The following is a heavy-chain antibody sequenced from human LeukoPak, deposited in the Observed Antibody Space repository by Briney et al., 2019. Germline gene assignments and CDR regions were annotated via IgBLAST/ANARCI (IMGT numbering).Heavy chain of an antibody. CDR1: GGSISNYY. D-gene: IGHD3-16*01. J-gene: IGHJ6*02. V-gene: IGHV4-59*01. CDR2: IFYSGST. CDR3: ARDLTVSWGVYGMDV. Sequence: MPSETLSLTCTVSGGSISNYYWSWIRQSPGKGLQWIGYIFYSGSTNYNPSLKSRVTISVDTSKNQFSLKLNSVTAADTAVYYCARDLTVSWGVYGMDVWGQGTTVTVSS.